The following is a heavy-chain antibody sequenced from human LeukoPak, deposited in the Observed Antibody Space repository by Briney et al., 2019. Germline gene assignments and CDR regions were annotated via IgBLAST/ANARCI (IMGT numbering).Heavy chain of an antibody. J-gene: IGHJ4*02. CDR1: GFIFSDYN. D-gene: IGHD1-26*01. CDR3: ARGGSYDYSDY. Sequence: GGSLRLSCAASGFIFSDYNMNWVRQAPGKGLEWVSYITGGSSIIYYADSVKGRFTSSRDNAKNSLYLQMNSLRAEDTAVYYCARGGSYDYSDYWGQGTLVTVSS. V-gene: IGHV3-48*01. CDR2: ITGGSSII.